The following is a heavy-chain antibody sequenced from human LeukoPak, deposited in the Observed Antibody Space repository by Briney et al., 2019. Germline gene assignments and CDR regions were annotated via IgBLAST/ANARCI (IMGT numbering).Heavy chain of an antibody. CDR2: IYYSGST. Sequence: PSETLSLTCTVSGGSISSGGYYWSWIRQHPGKGLEWIGHIYYSGSTYYNPSLKSRVTISVDTSKNQFSLKLSSVTAADTAVYYCARETGPSTVTTLEYAFDIWGQGTMVTVSS. D-gene: IGHD4-17*01. CDR1: GGSISSGGYY. CDR3: ARETGPSTVTTLEYAFDI. V-gene: IGHV4-31*03. J-gene: IGHJ3*02.